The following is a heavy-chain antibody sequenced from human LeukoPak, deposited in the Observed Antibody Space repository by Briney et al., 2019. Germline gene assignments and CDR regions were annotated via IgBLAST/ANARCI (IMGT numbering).Heavy chain of an antibody. D-gene: IGHD6-13*01. CDR3: ARDWQDTSNWFIDY. Sequence: GGSLRLSCAASGFTFSSYAMSWVRQAPGKGLEWVSIIYSGGSTYYADSVKGRFTISRDNSKNTLYLQMNSLRAEDTAVYYCARDWQDTSNWFIDYWGQGTLVTVSS. V-gene: IGHV3-53*01. J-gene: IGHJ4*02. CDR1: GFTFSSYA. CDR2: IYSGGST.